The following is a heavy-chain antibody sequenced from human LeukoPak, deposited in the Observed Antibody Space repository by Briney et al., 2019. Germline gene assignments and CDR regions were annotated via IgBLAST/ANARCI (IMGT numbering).Heavy chain of an antibody. V-gene: IGHV4-4*07. CDR3: ARGQLTIESHPTQTNYYCYYMDV. Sequence: SETLSLTCTVSDGSISSYYWSWIRQPPGKGLEWIGRIYTSGSTNYNPSLKSRVTMSIDTSMSQFSLKLNSVTAADTAVYYCARGQLTIESHPTQTNYYCYYMDVWGKGTTVTVAS. CDR2: IYTSGST. CDR1: DGSISSYY. J-gene: IGHJ6*03. D-gene: IGHD4/OR15-4a*01.